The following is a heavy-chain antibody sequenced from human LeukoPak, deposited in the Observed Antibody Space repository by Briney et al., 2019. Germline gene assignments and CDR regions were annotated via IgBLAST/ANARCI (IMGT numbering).Heavy chain of an antibody. CDR2: TYYRTRWYF. CDR3: ARGGAGWYVSVFDP. J-gene: IGHJ5*02. CDR1: GDRVNNKGTC. D-gene: IGHD6-19*01. V-gene: IGHV6-1*01. Sequence: QSMSPTSAMSGDRVNNKGTCWNWIMQNPSRGLEWLGRTYYRTRWYFDYAVSVRSRATINPDTSKNQFSLQLDSVTPEDTAVYYCARGGAGWYVSVFDPWGQGTLVTVSS.